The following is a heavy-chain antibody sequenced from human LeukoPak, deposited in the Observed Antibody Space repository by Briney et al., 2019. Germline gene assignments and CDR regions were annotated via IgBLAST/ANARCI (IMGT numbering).Heavy chain of an antibody. CDR3: ARDLPYCTNGVCYIDRYYYYGMDV. CDR2: ISAYNGNT. CDR1: GYTFTSYG. J-gene: IGHJ6*02. Sequence: ASVKVSCKASGYTFTSYGISWVRQAPGQGLEWMGWISAYNGNTNYAQKLQGRVTMTTDISTSTAYMELRSLRSDDTAVYYCARDLPYCTNGVCYIDRYYYYGMDVWGQGTTVTVSS. V-gene: IGHV1-18*01. D-gene: IGHD2-8*01.